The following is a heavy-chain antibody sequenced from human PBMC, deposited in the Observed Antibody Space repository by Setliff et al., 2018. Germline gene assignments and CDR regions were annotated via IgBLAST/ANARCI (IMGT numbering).Heavy chain of an antibody. Sequence: PSETLSLTCTVSGGSLSTYWSWIRQSPGRGLEYIGYVYYNGASDYSPSLKSRVTLSVDTSKNQFSLKQTSVTAADTAVYYCARGGTFRYFDYWGQGTPVTVSS. CDR2: VYYNGAS. V-gene: IGHV4-59*01. CDR3: ARGGTFRYFDY. D-gene: IGHD5-12*01. CDR1: GGSLSTY. J-gene: IGHJ4*02.